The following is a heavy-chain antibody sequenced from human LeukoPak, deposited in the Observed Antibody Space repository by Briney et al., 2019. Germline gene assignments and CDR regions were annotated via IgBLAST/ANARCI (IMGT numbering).Heavy chain of an antibody. V-gene: IGHV4-59*01. D-gene: IGHD6-13*01. CDR2: IYYSGST. J-gene: IGHJ5*02. Sequence: PSETLPLTCTVSGGSISSYYWSWIRQPPGKGLECIGYIYYSGSTNYNPSLKSRVTISVDTSKNQFSLKLSSVTAADTAVYYCARESSSWLMRWFDPWGQGTLVTVSS. CDR1: GGSISSYY. CDR3: ARESSSWLMRWFDP.